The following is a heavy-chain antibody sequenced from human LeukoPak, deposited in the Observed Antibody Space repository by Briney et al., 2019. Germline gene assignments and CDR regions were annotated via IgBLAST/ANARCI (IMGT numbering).Heavy chain of an antibody. Sequence: GGSLRLSCAASGFTFSSYSMNWVRQAPGKGLEWVSYISSSSSTIYYADSVKGRFTISRDNAKNSLYLQMNSLRAEDTAVYYCARGVVVVVADTRGDAFDIWGQGTMVTVSS. CDR3: ARGVVVVVADTRGDAFDI. J-gene: IGHJ3*02. V-gene: IGHV3-48*04. CDR2: ISSSSSTI. CDR1: GFTFSSYS. D-gene: IGHD2-15*01.